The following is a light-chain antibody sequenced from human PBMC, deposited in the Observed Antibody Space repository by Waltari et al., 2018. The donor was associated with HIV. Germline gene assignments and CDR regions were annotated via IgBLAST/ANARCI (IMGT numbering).Light chain of an antibody. CDR3: SSYTSSSTLV. V-gene: IGLV2-14*01. J-gene: IGLJ2*01. CDR1: SSDVGGYNY. CDR2: DVS. Sequence: QSALTQPASVSGSPGQSITISCTGTSSDVGGYNYVSWYQQYAGKAPKLMIYDVSNRPSGVSNRFSGSKSGNTASLTTSGLQAEDETDYYCSSYTSSSTLVFGGGTKLTVL.